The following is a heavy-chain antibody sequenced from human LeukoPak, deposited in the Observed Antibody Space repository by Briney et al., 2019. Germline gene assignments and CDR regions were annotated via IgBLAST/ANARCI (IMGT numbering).Heavy chain of an antibody. CDR2: IYYSGST. CDR3: ASFLLGSGSYAFDI. CDR1: GGSISSGTYY. V-gene: IGHV4-39*02. D-gene: IGHD5-18*01. J-gene: IGHJ3*02. Sequence: SETLSLSCTVSGGSISSGTYYRGWIRQPPGKGLEWIGNIYYSGSTYYNPSLKSRVTISEDTSKNHFSLNLSSVTAADTAVYYCASFLLGSGSYAFDIWGQGTMVTVSS.